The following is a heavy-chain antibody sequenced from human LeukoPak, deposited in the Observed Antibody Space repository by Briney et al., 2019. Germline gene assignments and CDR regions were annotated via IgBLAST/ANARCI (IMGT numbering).Heavy chain of an antibody. V-gene: IGHV1-69*06. CDR2: IIPIFGTA. CDR3: ARLRGYCSSTSCYFYYGMDV. Sequence: GASVKLSCNASGGTFSSYAISWVRQAPGQGLEWMGGIIPIFGTANYAQKFQGRVTITADKSTSTAYMELSSLRSEDTAVYYCARLRGYCSSTSCYFYYGMDVWGKGTTVTVSS. J-gene: IGHJ6*04. CDR1: GGTFSSYA. D-gene: IGHD2-2*01.